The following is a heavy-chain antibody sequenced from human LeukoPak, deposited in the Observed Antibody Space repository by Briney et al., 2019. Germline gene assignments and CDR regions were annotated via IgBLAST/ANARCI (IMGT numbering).Heavy chain of an antibody. CDR3: ARDNYGMDV. Sequence: PGGSLRLSCAAFGFTFTNYGMHWVRQAPGKGLEWVAVIWFDGSNKYYADSAKGRFIISRDNSKNTLYLQMNSLRVEDTAGYYRARDNYGMDVWGQGTTVTVSS. J-gene: IGHJ6*02. V-gene: IGHV3-33*01. CDR2: IWFDGSNK. CDR1: GFTFTNYG.